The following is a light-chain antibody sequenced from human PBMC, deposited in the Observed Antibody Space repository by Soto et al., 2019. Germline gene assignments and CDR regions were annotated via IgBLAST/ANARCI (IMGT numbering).Light chain of an antibody. J-gene: IGLJ3*02. CDR3: GTWDSSLNAGV. V-gene: IGLV1-51*01. CDR1: TSNIGNHY. Sequence: QSVLTQPPSVSAAPGQKVTISCSGSTSNIGNHYVSWYQHLPGAAPKLLIYDNNERPSGIPDRFFASKFGTSATLGITGLQTGDEADYYCGTWDSSLNAGVFGGGTKVTVL. CDR2: DNN.